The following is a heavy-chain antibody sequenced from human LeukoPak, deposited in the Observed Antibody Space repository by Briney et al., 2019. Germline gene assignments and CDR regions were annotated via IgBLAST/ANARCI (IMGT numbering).Heavy chain of an antibody. CDR3: AREGLEYYGMDV. J-gene: IGHJ6*02. V-gene: IGHV1-18*01. Sequence: ASVKVSCKASGYGFSSYGITWVRQALGQGLEWMGWISGNKGNTNYAQKFQGRVTMTIDTSTTTAYMEVRSLRSDDTAVYYCAREGLEYYGMDVWGQGTTVTVSS. CDR2: ISGNKGNT. D-gene: IGHD3-16*01. CDR1: GYGFSSYG.